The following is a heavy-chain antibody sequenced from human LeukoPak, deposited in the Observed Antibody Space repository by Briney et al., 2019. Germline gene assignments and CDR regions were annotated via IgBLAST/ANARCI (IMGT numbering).Heavy chain of an antibody. D-gene: IGHD5-12*01. J-gene: IGHJ3*02. CDR3: ARAIRPKSSDAFDI. V-gene: IGHV1-2*02. CDR1: GYTFTGYY. CDR2: INPNSGGT. Sequence: ASVKVSCKASGYTFTGYYMHWVRQAPGQGLEWMGWINPNSGGTNYAQKFQGRVTMTRDTSISTAYMELSRLRSDDTAVYYCARAIRPKSSDAFDIWGQGTVVTVSS.